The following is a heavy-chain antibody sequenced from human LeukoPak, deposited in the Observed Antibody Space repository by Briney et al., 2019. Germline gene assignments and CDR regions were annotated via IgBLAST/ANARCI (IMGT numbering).Heavy chain of an antibody. CDR3: ARGYCSSTSCYAFWFDP. V-gene: IGHV5-10-1*01. CDR2: IDPSDSYT. CDR1: GYSFPSYW. J-gene: IGHJ5*02. D-gene: IGHD2-2*01. Sequence: GESLKISCKGSGYSFPSYWISWVRQMPGKGLEWMGRIDPSDSYTNYSPSFQGHVTISADKSISTAYLQWSSLKASDTAMYYCARGYCSSTSCYAFWFDPWGQGTLVTVSS.